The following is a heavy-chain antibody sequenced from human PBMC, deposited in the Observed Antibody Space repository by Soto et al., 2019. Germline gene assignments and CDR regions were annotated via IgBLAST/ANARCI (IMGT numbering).Heavy chain of an antibody. V-gene: IGHV4-39*01. CDR2: IYYSGST. CDR1: GGSISSSSYY. CDR3: VRLAGSIAVAGMGSDY. Sequence: SETLSLTCTVSGGSISSSSYYWGWIRQPPGKGLEWIGSIYYSGSTYYNPSLKSRVTISVDTSKNQFSLKLSSVTAADTAVYFCVRLAGSIAVAGMGSDYWGQGTLVTVSS. D-gene: IGHD6-19*01. J-gene: IGHJ4*02.